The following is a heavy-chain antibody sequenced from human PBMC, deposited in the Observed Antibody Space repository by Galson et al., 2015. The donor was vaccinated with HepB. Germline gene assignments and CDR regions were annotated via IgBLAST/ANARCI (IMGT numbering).Heavy chain of an antibody. CDR3: ARTVDTGVVDYYYGMDV. CDR1: GFTFSSYA. V-gene: IGHV3-30-3*01. CDR2: ISYDGSNK. D-gene: IGHD5-18*01. J-gene: IGHJ6*02. Sequence: SLRLSCAASGFTFSSYAMHWVRQAPGKGLEWVAVISYDGSNKYYADSVKGRFTISRDNSKNTLYLQMNSLRAEDTAVYYCARTVDTGVVDYYYGMDVWGQGTTVTVSS.